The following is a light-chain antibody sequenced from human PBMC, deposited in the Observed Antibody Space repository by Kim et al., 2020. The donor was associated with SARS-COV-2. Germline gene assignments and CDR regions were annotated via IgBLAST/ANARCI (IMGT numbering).Light chain of an antibody. Sequence: ASVGDRVTIACRASQDITTYLNWYQQKPGNAPKLLIYAASNLQSGVPSRFSGSGSGTDFTLTISSLQPEDFATYYCQQSLTSPLTFGGGTKVDIK. V-gene: IGKV1-39*01. CDR1: QDITTY. J-gene: IGKJ4*01. CDR2: AAS. CDR3: QQSLTSPLT.